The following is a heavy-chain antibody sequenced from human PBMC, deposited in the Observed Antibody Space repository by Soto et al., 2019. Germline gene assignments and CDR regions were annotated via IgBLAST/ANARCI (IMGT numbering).Heavy chain of an antibody. CDR3: SSSGWTEHLDS. J-gene: IGHJ3*02. CDR1: GFTFGDYA. V-gene: IGHV3-49*05. Sequence: EVQLVASGGGLVKPGRSLRLSCTASGFTFGDYAMSWLRQAPGKGLDWVGFIRSNAYGGTTEYAASVKGRFTISRDESKSIAYLQINSLKTEDTGVYYCSSSGWTEHLDSWDQGTMVTVSS. CDR2: IRSNAYGGTT. D-gene: IGHD6-19*01.